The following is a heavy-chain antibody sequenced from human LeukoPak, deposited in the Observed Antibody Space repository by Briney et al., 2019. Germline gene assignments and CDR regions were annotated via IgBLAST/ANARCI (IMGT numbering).Heavy chain of an antibody. CDR3: AREPSNYGDHYFDY. V-gene: IGHV3-21*01. CDR1: GFTFSSYE. J-gene: IGHJ4*02. Sequence: GGSLRLSCAASGFTFSSYEMNWVRQAPGKGLEWVSSISSSSSYIYYADSVKGRFTISRDNAKNSLYLQMNSLRAEDTAVYYCAREPSNYGDHYFDYWGQGTLVIVSS. D-gene: IGHD4-17*01. CDR2: ISSSSSYI.